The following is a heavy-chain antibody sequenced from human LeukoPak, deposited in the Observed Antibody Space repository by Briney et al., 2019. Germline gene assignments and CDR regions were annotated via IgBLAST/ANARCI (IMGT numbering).Heavy chain of an antibody. J-gene: IGHJ4*02. CDR1: GFTFSNAW. CDR3: TTELSGYSSSWFDY. D-gene: IGHD6-13*01. V-gene: IGHV3-15*01. CDR2: IKSRTAGGTT. Sequence: PGGSLRLSCAASGFTFSNAWMSWVRQAPGKGLEWVGRIKSRTAGGTTDYPAPVKGRFTMSKDDSKNTLYLQMNSLQTEDTAVYYCTTELSGYSSSWFDYWGQGTLVTVSS.